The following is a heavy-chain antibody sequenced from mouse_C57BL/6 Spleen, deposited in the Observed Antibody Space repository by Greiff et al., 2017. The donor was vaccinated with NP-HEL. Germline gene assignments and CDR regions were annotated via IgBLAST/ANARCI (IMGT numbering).Heavy chain of an antibody. CDR3: ARGRGYFDV. CDR2: IDPSDSYT. J-gene: IGHJ1*03. V-gene: IGHV1-69*01. CDR1: GYTFTSYW. Sequence: VQLKQPGAELVMPGASVKLSCKASGYTFTSYWMHWVKQRPGQGLEWIGEIDPSDSYTNYNQKFKGKSTLTVDKSSSTAYMQLSSLTSEDSAVYYCARGRGYFDVWGTGTTVTVSS.